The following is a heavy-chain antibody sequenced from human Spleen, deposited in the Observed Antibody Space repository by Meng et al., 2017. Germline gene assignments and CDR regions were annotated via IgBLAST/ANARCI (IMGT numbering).Heavy chain of an antibody. J-gene: IGHJ4*02. CDR2: IIPIFGTA. CDR1: GGTFSSYA. Sequence: VQLWQSGAEVKKPGSSVKVSCKASGGTFSSYAISWVRQAPGQGLEWMGGIIPIFGTANYAQKFQGRVTITADESTSTAYMELSSLRSEDTAVYYCARIQYGSGSYYSDYWGQGTLVTVSS. D-gene: IGHD3-10*01. CDR3: ARIQYGSGSYYSDY. V-gene: IGHV1-69*01.